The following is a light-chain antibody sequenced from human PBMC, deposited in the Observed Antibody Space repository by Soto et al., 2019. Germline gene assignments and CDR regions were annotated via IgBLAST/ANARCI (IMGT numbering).Light chain of an antibody. CDR1: QSVSSN. J-gene: IGKJ2*01. Sequence: EIVMTQSPATLSLSPGERATLSCRASQSVSSNLAWYQQKLGQAPRLLIYGASTRATGIPARFSGSGSGTDFTLTISSLQSEDFAVYYCQQYNNWPYTFGQGTKLEIK. V-gene: IGKV3-15*01. CDR3: QQYNNWPYT. CDR2: GAS.